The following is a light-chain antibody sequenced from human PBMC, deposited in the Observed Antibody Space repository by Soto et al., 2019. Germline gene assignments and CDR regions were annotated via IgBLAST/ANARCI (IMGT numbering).Light chain of an antibody. CDR3: QSYDSTLSARYV. CDR1: SSNIGAGYD. J-gene: IGLJ1*01. CDR2: GNI. Sequence: QSVLTQLPSVSGAPGQRVTISCTGSSSNIGAGYDVHWYQQRPGTAPKLLIFGNINRPSGVPDRFSGSKSGTSASLAITGLQAVDEGDYYCQSYDSTLSARYVFGTGTKVTVL. V-gene: IGLV1-40*01.